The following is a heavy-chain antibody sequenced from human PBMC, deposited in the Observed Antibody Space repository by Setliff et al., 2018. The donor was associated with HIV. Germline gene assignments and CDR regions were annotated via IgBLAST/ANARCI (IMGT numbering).Heavy chain of an antibody. J-gene: IGHJ5*02. CDR2: IFYSGRS. D-gene: IGHD3-3*01. Sequence: PSETLSLTCTVSGGSIDSSDYYWGWIRQPPGKGLEWIGSIFYSGRSMYNPSLRSRVTISVDTSKNQLSLSVTSVTAADTAVYYCARDFNFWSGYYTQSWFDAWGQGTLVTVSS. CDR3: ARDFNFWSGYYTQSWFDA. CDR1: GGSIDSSDYY. V-gene: IGHV4-39*07.